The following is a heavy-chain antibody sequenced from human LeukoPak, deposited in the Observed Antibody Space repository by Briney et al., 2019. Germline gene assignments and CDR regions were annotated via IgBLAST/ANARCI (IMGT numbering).Heavy chain of an antibody. V-gene: IGHV3-30-3*01. J-gene: IGHJ4*02. CDR2: ISYDGSNK. D-gene: IGHD1-26*01. CDR1: GFTFSSYA. CDR3: ARSYSGSHRGVFDY. Sequence: GRSLRLSCAASGFTFSSYAMHWVRQAPGKGLEWVAVISYDGSNKYYADSVKGRFTISRDNSKNTLYLQMNSLRAEDTAVYYCARSYSGSHRGVFDYWGQGTLVTVSS.